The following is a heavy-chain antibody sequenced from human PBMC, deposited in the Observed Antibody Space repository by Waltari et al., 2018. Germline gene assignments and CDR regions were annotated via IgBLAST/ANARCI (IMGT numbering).Heavy chain of an antibody. CDR3: ARGRVDFAY. CDR1: GFAFSTYW. J-gene: IGHJ4*02. CDR2: VKEDGREK. Sequence: EVQLVESGGNLVQPGGSLRLSCAASGFAFSTYWMSWVRQGPGKGLGWVANVKEDGREKYYVDSVKGRFTISRDNAKNSLYLQMNSLRAEDTAVYFCARGRVDFAYWGQGTLVTVSS. V-gene: IGHV3-7*01.